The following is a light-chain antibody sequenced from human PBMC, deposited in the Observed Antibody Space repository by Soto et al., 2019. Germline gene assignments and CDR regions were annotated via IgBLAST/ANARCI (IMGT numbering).Light chain of an antibody. V-gene: IGKV1-39*01. CDR2: TAS. CDR1: QSISSN. Sequence: DIKMTQSPSSLSASVGHRFTITCRGSQSISSNLNWYQQQPATAPKLLVYTASTLQSGVPSRFSGSGSATDFTLPISSLQPPDFATYYCQQSYNTPTWTFGHGTKVDIK. J-gene: IGKJ1*01. CDR3: QQSYNTPTWT.